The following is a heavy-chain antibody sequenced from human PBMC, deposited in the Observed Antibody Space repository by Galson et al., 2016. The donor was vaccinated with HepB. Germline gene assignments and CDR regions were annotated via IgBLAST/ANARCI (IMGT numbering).Heavy chain of an antibody. D-gene: IGHD6-13*01. CDR1: GFTFSTYA. Sequence: SLRLSCAASGFTFSTYAMSWVRQAPGKRLEWVSVISGSAYSGVTYYADSVRGSFTISRDDSKNTLYLLMNRLTAEDTAVYYCAKRPTWRIAIPVDYFDYWGQGTMVTVSS. V-gene: IGHV3-23*01. CDR2: ISGSAYSGVT. J-gene: IGHJ4*02. CDR3: AKRPTWRIAIPVDYFDY.